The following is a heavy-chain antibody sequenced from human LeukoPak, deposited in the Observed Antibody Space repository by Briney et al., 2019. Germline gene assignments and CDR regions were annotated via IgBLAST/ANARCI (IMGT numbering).Heavy chain of an antibody. CDR3: ARDSGYPRAHGFDI. V-gene: IGHV3-7*01. D-gene: IGHD3-22*01. Sequence: GGSLRLSCAASGFTFSSYWMSWVRQAPGKGLEWVANIKQDGSEKYYVDSVKGRFTISRDNAKNSLYLQMNSLRAEDTAVYYCARDSGYPRAHGFDIWGQGTMVTVSS. J-gene: IGHJ3*02. CDR1: GFTFSSYW. CDR2: IKQDGSEK.